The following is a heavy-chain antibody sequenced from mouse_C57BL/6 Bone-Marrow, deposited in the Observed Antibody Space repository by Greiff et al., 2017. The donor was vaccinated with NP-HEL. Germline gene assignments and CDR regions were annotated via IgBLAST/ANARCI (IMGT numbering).Heavy chain of an antibody. D-gene: IGHD2-4*01. V-gene: IGHV5-17*01. CDR1: GFTFSDYG. CDR2: ISSGSSII. CDR3: ARKGLRRRGFDY. J-gene: IGHJ2*01. Sequence: EVQLVESGGGLVKPGGSLKLSCAASGFTFSDYGMHWVRQAHEKGLEWVGYISSGSSIIYYADTVKGRFIFSIYNSYNTLFLQLTSLRSEDTAMYYCARKGLRRRGFDYWGQGTTLTVSS.